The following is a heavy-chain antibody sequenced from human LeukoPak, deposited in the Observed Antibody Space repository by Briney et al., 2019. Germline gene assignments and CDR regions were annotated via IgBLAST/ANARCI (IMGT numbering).Heavy chain of an antibody. CDR3: AKSSGAGQFDY. V-gene: IGHV3-30*18. Sequence: GGSLRLSCAASGFTFSSYGMHWVRQAPGKGLEWVAVFSYDGIHKYYSNSVKGRFTISRDNSKNTLYLQMNSLRPEDTAVYYCAKSSGAGQFDYWGQGTLVTVSS. J-gene: IGHJ4*02. D-gene: IGHD3-10*01. CDR1: GFTFSSYG. CDR2: FSYDGIHK.